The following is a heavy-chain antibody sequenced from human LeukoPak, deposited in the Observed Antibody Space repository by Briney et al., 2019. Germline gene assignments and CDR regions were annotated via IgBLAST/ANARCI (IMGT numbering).Heavy chain of an antibody. V-gene: IGHV3-33*06. CDR1: GFTFSSYG. D-gene: IGHD3-22*01. J-gene: IGHJ4*02. CDR3: AKGDYYDSSGLFDY. Sequence: PGGSLRLSCTASGFTFSSYGMHWVRQAPGKGLEWVAVIWYDGSNKYYADSVKGRFTISRDNSKNTLYLQMNSLGAEDTAVYYCAKGDYYDSSGLFDYWGQGTLVTVSS. CDR2: IWYDGSNK.